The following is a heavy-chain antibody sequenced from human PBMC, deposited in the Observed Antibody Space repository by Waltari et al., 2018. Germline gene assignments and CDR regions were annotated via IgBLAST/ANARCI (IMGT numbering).Heavy chain of an antibody. CDR3: ASGPWELRANYYFDY. Sequence: EVQLVESGGGLIKPGGSLRLSCAASGFTVSSNYMSWVRQAPGKGLEWVSVIYSGGSTYYADSVKGRFTISRDNSKNTLYLQMNSLRAEDTAVYYCASGPWELRANYYFDYWGQGTLVTVSS. D-gene: IGHD1-26*01. CDR1: GFTVSSNY. CDR2: IYSGGST. J-gene: IGHJ4*02. V-gene: IGHV3-53*01.